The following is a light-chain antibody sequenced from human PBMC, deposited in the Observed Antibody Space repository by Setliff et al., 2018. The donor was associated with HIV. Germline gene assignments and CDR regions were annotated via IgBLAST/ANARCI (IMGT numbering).Light chain of an antibody. CDR3: CSYAGSSTYV. CDR1: SSDVGSYNL. V-gene: IGLV2-23*02. Sequence: SALAQPASVSGSPGQSITISCTGSSSDVGSYNLVSWYQQHPGKAPKLMIYEVTERPSGVSNRFSGSKSATTASLTISGLQAEDEADYYCCSYAGSSTYVFGNGTKVTVL. J-gene: IGLJ1*01. CDR2: EVT.